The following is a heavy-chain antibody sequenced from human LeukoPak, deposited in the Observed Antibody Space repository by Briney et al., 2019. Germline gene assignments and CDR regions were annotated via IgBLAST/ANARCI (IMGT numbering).Heavy chain of an antibody. Sequence: GGSLRLSCAASGFTVSSNYMSWVRQAPGKGLEWVSVIYSGGSTYYADSVKGRFTISRDNSKNTLYLQMNSLRAEDTAVYYCASTSRKGATGASDIWGQGTMVTVSS. D-gene: IGHD3-16*01. J-gene: IGHJ3*02. V-gene: IGHV3-53*01. CDR1: GFTVSSNY. CDR3: ASTSRKGATGASDI. CDR2: IYSGGST.